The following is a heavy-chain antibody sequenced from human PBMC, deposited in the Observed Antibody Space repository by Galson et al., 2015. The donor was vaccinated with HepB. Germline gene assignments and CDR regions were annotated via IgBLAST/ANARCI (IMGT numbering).Heavy chain of an antibody. CDR3: ARAYYYDSSGYTPGFGY. D-gene: IGHD3-22*01. CDR1: GFTFTSYD. V-gene: IGHV1-8*03. J-gene: IGHJ4*02. CDR2: MNPNSGNT. Sequence: SVKVSCKASGFTFTSYDINWVRQATGQGLEWMGLMNPNSGNTGYAQKFQGRFTITRNTSISTAYMELSSLRSEDTAVYYCARAYYYDSSGYTPGFGYWGQGTLVTVSS.